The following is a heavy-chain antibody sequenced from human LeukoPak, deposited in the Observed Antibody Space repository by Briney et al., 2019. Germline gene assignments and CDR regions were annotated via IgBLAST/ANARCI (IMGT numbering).Heavy chain of an antibody. Sequence: GGSLRLSSTASGITLSDHYIDWVRPAPGKGREWVGRTINRATSYTTEYAASVRGRLTISRDDSKNSLYLQINSLKTEDTAVYFCARSSDSSGHRAFDIWGQRTMVTVSS. CDR1: GITLSDHY. J-gene: IGHJ3*02. V-gene: IGHV3-72*01. D-gene: IGHD3-22*01. CDR2: TINRATSYTT. CDR3: ARSSDSSGHRAFDI.